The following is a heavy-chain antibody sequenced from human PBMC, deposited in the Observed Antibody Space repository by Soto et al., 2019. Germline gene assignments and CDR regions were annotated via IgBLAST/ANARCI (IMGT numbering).Heavy chain of an antibody. J-gene: IGHJ4*02. CDR3: ARRGQWPTFDY. Sequence: QLQLQESGPGLVKPSETLSLTCTVSGDSISSRSYFWGWVRQPPEKGLEWIGSIYYSGSTFYNPSLKSRVTISVDTSRNQFSLKLTSVTAADTAVYYCARRGQWPTFDYWGQGTLVTVSS. CDR2: IYYSGST. D-gene: IGHD1-26*01. CDR1: GDSISSRSYF. V-gene: IGHV4-39*01.